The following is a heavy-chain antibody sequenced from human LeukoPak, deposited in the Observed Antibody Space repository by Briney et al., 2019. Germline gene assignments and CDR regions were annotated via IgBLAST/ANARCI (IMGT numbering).Heavy chain of an antibody. CDR2: IFRADSDT. CDR3: ARQKYSSSSTGVYYYYYGMDV. J-gene: IGHJ6*02. CDR1: GCSFTTYW. Sequence: GESLKISCRASGCSFTTYWIGWVRQMPGKGLEWMGVIFRADSDTNYSPSFQGHVTISADKSISTAYLQWSSLKASDTAMYYCARQKYSSSSTGVYYYYYGMDVWGQGTTVTVSS. V-gene: IGHV5-51*01. D-gene: IGHD6-6*01.